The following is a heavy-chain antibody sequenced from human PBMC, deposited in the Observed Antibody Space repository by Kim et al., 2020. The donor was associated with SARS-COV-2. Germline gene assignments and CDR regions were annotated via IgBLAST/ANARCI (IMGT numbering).Heavy chain of an antibody. V-gene: IGHV3-30*18. D-gene: IGHD4-17*01. CDR2: ISYDGSN. CDR3: AKGDYAY. CDR1: GFTFSSYG. Sequence: GGSLRLSCAASGFTFSSYGMHWVRQAPGKGLEWVAVISYDGSNNYADSVKGRFTVSRDNSKNTLYLQLNSLGVDDTAVYYCAKGDYAYWGQGTLVTVSS. J-gene: IGHJ4*02.